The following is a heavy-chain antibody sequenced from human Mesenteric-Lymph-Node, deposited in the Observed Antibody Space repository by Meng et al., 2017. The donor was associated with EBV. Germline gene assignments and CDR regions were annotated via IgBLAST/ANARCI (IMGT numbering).Heavy chain of an antibody. D-gene: IGHD3-10*01. J-gene: IGHJ4*02. V-gene: IGHV4-39*01. CDR1: SDSISSTSYH. CDR2: IYYSGTT. CDR3: ARQYGSSFDY. Sequence: QRPLQESGPGLVRPSGTLSLICTVSSDSISSTSYHWGWIRQPPGKGLEWIGSIYYSGTTYFNPSLESRVSISVDTSRKQFSLRLTSVTAADTAVYYCARQYGSSFDYWGQGTLVTVSS.